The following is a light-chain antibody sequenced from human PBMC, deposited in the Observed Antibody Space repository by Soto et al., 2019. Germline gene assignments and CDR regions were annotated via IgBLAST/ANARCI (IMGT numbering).Light chain of an antibody. V-gene: IGKV1-9*01. J-gene: IGKJ4*01. CDR3: QQLNSYPLT. CDR2: AAS. Sequence: IQLTQSPSSLSASVGDSVTITCRASQGISSYLAWYQQKPGKAPKLLIYAASTLQSGVPSRFSGSGSGTDFTLTISSLQPGDFATYYCQQLNSYPLTFGGGTKVDIK. CDR1: QGISSY.